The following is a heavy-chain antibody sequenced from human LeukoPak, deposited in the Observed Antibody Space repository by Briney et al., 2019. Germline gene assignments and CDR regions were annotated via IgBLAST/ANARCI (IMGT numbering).Heavy chain of an antibody. CDR2: IYYTGSA. CDR1: GDSLSNSAYY. V-gene: IGHV4-39*07. D-gene: IGHD2-2*01. J-gene: IGHJ5*02. Sequence: SETLSLTCTVSGDSLSNSAYYWAWIRQPPGKGLESIGCIYYTGSAYYNPSLKSRVTISVDTSKNQFSLKLSSVTAADTAVYYCARAEVGYQLLSSWFDPWGQGTLVTVSS. CDR3: ARAEVGYQLLSSWFDP.